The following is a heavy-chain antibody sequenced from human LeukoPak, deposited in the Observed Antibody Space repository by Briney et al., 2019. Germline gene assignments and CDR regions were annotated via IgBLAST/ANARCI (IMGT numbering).Heavy chain of an antibody. V-gene: IGHV3-53*01. CDR2: IYSGGST. D-gene: IGHD2-2*01. J-gene: IGHJ6*02. Sequence: GGSLRLSCAASGFTVSNNYMNWVRQAPGKGLGWVSVIYSGGSTHYPDSVKGRFAISRDNSKNTLYLQMNSLRAEDTAVYYCAREYQGMDVWGQGTTVTVS. CDR3: AREYQGMDV. CDR1: GFTVSNNY.